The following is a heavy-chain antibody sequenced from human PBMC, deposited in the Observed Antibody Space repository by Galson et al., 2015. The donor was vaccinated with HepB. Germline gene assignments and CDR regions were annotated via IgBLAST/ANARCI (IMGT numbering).Heavy chain of an antibody. D-gene: IGHD6-6*01. CDR3: ARGGKSSSSYYYYYYMDV. CDR2: IYPTDSDT. V-gene: IGHV5-51*03. CDR1: GYSFTSYW. Sequence: SGAEVKKPGESLKISCKGSGYSFTSYWIGWVRQMPGKGLEWMGIIYPTDSDTRYSPSFQGQVTISADKSISTAYLQWSSLKASDTAMYYCARGGKSSSSYYYYYYMDVWGKGTTVTVSS. J-gene: IGHJ6*03.